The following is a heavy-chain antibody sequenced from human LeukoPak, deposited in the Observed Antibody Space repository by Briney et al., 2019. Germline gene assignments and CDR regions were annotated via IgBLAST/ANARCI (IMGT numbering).Heavy chain of an antibody. J-gene: IGHJ3*02. CDR1: GFTFSSYA. CDR2: ISYDGSNK. CDR3: ARVPYYYYDSSGAFDI. V-gene: IGHV3-30*04. Sequence: GGSLRLSCAASGFTFSSYAMHWVRQAPGKGLEWVAVISYDGSNKYYADSVKGRFTISRDNAKNSLYLQRNSLRAEDTAVYYCARVPYYYYDSSGAFDIWGQGTMVTVSS. D-gene: IGHD3-22*01.